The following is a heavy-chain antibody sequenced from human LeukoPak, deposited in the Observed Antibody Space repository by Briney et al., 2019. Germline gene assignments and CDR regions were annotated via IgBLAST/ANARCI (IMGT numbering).Heavy chain of an antibody. CDR3: ARRTDRAFWYLDY. V-gene: IGHV5-51*01. CDR1: EYSFTNYW. Sequence: GESLKISCKGSEYSFTNYWIGWVRQMPGKGLEWMGIIYPGASDTRYSPSFQGQVTISADKSISTAYLQWSSLKASDTAIYYCARRTDRAFWYLDYWGQGTLVTVSS. J-gene: IGHJ4*02. CDR2: IYPGASDT.